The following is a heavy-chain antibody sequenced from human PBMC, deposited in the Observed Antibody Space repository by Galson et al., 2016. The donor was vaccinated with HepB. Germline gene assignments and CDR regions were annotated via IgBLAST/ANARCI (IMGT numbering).Heavy chain of an antibody. D-gene: IGHD3-10*01. J-gene: IGHJ4*01. V-gene: IGHV1-3*04. CDR1: GYNFTYYA. Sequence: SVKVSCKASGYNFTYYALHWMRQAPGQRLEWLGWINTAKGNTKYSQVFQGRVTFTSDTSASTAYMELSSLRSEDTALYYCARGTGLWFGESPPGADWGQGSLVTAS. CDR3: ARGTGLWFGESPPGAD. CDR2: INTAKGNT.